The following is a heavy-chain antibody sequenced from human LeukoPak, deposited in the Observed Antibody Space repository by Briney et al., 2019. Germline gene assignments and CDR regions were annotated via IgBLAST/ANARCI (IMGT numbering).Heavy chain of an antibody. CDR2: IYTSGST. CDR1: GGSISSGSYY. V-gene: IGHV4-61*02. Sequence: SETLSLTCTVSGGSISSGSYYWSWIRQPAGKGLEWIGRIYTSGSTNYNPSLKSRVTISVDTSKNQFSLKLSSVTAADTAVYYCARGRRYYGSGSLFDYWGQGTLVTVSS. D-gene: IGHD3-10*01. J-gene: IGHJ4*02. CDR3: ARGRRYYGSGSLFDY.